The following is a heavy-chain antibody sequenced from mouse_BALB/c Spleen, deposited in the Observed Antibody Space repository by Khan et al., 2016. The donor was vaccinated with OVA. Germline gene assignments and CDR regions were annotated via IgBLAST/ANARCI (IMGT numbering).Heavy chain of an antibody. J-gene: IGHJ3*01. CDR1: GFTFSDYY. CDR2: ISDGGSYT. D-gene: IGHD2-14*01. V-gene: IGHV5-4*02. CDR3: TRGGYGAFGY. Sequence: EVELVESGGGLVKPGGSLKLSCAASGFTFSDYYMYWVRQTPEKRLEWVATISDGGSYTYFPDSVEGRFTISRDNATNNLYLQLIGLKSEDTAMYYSTRGGYGAFGYWGQGTLVTVSA.